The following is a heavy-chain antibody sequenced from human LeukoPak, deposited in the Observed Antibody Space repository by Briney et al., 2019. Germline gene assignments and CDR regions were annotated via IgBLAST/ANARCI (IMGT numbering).Heavy chain of an antibody. V-gene: IGHV3-23*01. CDR1: GFVFRSYA. CDR3: AKAPGYTVVTSFDG. D-gene: IGHD4-23*01. Sequence: PGGSLRLSCVASGFVFRSYAMNWVRQAPGKGLEWISDISGSGGGTDHADSVKGRFTISRDNSKNTLYLQMNSLRAEDTAIYYCAKAPGYTVVTSFDGWGPETLVTVSS. CDR2: ISGSGGGT. J-gene: IGHJ4*02.